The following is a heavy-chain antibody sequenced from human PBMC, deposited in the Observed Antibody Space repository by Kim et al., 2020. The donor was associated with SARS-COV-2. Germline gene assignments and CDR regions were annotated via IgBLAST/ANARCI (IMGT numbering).Heavy chain of an antibody. Sequence: GGSLRLSCAASGFTFDDYAMHWVRQAPGKGLEWVSGISWNSGSIGYADSVKGRFTISRDNAKNSLYLQMNSLRAEDTALYYCAKDIRSSWSGHIPPYYYYGMDVWGQGTTVTVSS. D-gene: IGHD3-3*01. J-gene: IGHJ6*02. CDR2: ISWNSGSI. V-gene: IGHV3-9*01. CDR1: GFTFDDYA. CDR3: AKDIRSSWSGHIPPYYYYGMDV.